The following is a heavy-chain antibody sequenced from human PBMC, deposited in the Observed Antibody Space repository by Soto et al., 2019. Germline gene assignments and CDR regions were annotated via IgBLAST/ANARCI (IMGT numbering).Heavy chain of an antibody. D-gene: IGHD5-18*01. CDR1: GYTFTSYG. V-gene: IGHV1-18*01. Sequence: GASVKVSCKASGYTFTSYGISWVRQAPGQGLEWMGWISAYNGNTNYAQKLQGRVTMTTDTSTSTAYMELRSLRSDDTAVYYCARDPLGRWILSYYYGMDVWGQGTTVTVSS. J-gene: IGHJ6*02. CDR3: ARDPLGRWILSYYYGMDV. CDR2: ISAYNGNT.